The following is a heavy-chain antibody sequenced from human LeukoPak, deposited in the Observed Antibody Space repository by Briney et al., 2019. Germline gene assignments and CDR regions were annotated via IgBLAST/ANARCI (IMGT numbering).Heavy chain of an antibody. J-gene: IGHJ4*02. V-gene: IGHV3-7*03. CDR1: GFTFSSYW. CDR3: ARGGYSYGSYFDY. Sequence: GGSLRLSCAASGFTFSSYWMSWVRQAPGKGLEWVANIKQDGSEKCYVDSVKGRFTISRDNAKNSLYLQMNSLRAEDTAVYYCARGGYSYGSYFDYWGQGTLVTVSS. D-gene: IGHD5-18*01. CDR2: IKQDGSEK.